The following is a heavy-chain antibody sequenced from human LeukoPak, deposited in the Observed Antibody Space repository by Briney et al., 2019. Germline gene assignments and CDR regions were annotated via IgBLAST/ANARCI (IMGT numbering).Heavy chain of an antibody. Sequence: GGSLRLSCAASGFTFSSYWMSWVRQAPGKGLEWVANIKQDGSEKYYVDSVKGRFTISRDNAKNSLYLQMNSLRAEDTAVYYCARVGYCSSTSCYTHLFDYWGQGTLVTVSS. V-gene: IGHV3-7*01. J-gene: IGHJ4*02. CDR1: GFTFSSYW. CDR3: ARVGYCSSTSCYTHLFDY. CDR2: IKQDGSEK. D-gene: IGHD2-2*02.